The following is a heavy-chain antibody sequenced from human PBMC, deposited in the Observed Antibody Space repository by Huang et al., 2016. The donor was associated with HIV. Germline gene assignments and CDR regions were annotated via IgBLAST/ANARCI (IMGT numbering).Heavy chain of an antibody. Sequence: QLQLQESGPGLVKPSETLSLTCTVSGGSISSSSYYWGWIRQSPGKGLEWIGSIYYIGNGYYNPSLKSRVTRSVDRSSNQFSLKSHSVTAADTAVYYCASRTTVTTTSNYHYFYMDVWGKGTTVIVSS. D-gene: IGHD4-17*01. J-gene: IGHJ6*03. CDR2: IYYIGNG. V-gene: IGHV4-39*01. CDR1: GGSISSSSYY. CDR3: ASRTTVTTTSNYHYFYMDV.